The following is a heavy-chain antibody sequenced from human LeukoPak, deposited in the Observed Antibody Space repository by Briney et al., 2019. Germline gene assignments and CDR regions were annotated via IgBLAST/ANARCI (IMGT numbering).Heavy chain of an antibody. CDR1: GGSISSYY. D-gene: IGHD1-1*01. Sequence: SETLSLTCTVSGGSISSYYWSWIRQPPGRGLEWIGYIYYSGSTNYNPSLKSRVTISVDTSKNQFSLKLSSVTAADTAVYYCARAPRAYNWNRLYFDYWGQGTLVTVSP. CDR3: ARAPRAYNWNRLYFDY. CDR2: IYYSGST. J-gene: IGHJ4*02. V-gene: IGHV4-59*01.